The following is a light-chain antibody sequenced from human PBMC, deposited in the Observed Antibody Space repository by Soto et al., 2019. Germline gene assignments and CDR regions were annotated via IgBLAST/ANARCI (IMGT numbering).Light chain of an antibody. CDR1: QGISTY. V-gene: IGKV1-9*01. CDR2: AAS. CDR3: QQFNSYPLT. J-gene: IGKJ4*01. Sequence: DIQLTQSPSFLSASVGDRVTITCRASQGISTYLAWYQQTPGKAPKFLIYAASTLQSGVPSRFSGSGSGTEFTLTINSLQPEDFATYYCQQFNSYPLTFGGGTKLEIK.